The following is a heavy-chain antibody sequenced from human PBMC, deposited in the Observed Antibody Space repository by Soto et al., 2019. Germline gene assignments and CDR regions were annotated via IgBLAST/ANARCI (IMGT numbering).Heavy chain of an antibody. CDR1: GFTFSSYA. D-gene: IGHD2-2*02. Sequence: GGSLRLSCAASGFTFSSYAMSWVRQAPGKGLEWVSAISGSGGSTYYADSVKGRFTISRDNSKNTLYLQMNSLRAEDTAVYYCAKDLPEVPAAIEKVATIGYFDYWGQGTLVTVSS. V-gene: IGHV3-23*01. CDR3: AKDLPEVPAAIEKVATIGYFDY. J-gene: IGHJ4*02. CDR2: ISGSGGST.